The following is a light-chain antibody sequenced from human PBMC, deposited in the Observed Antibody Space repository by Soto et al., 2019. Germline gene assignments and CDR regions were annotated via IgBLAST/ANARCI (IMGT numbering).Light chain of an antibody. J-gene: IGKJ2*01. V-gene: IGKV3-20*01. CDR1: QSVSSSY. Sequence: EIVLTQSPGTLSLSSGERATLSCRASQSVSSSYLTWYQQKPGQAPRLLIYGASSRAPGIPDRFSGSGSGTDFTLTISRLEPEDFAVYYCQQYGRTFGQGTKLEIK. CDR3: QQYGRT. CDR2: GAS.